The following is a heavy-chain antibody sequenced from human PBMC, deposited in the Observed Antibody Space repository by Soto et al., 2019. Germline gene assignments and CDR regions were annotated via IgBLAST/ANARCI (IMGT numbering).Heavy chain of an antibody. V-gene: IGHV3-30*18. CDR3: AKDGGYCDRSRCYLGHAFAL. J-gene: IGHJ6*04. CDR2: ISHDGRSK. D-gene: IGHD2-15*01. CDR1: GFVFSNFG. Sequence: PGGSLRLSWAASGFVFSNFGIHWVRQGPGKGLEWVAVISHDGRSKFYGDSVKGRFTISRDNSKNTLSLEMNSLSGDDTAMYYSAKDGGYCDRSRCYLGHAFALRGKGTTVTVSS.